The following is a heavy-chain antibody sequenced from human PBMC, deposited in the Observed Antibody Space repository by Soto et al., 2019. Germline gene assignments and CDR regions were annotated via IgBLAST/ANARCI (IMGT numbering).Heavy chain of an antibody. CDR3: ARRTWFDY. Sequence: QVQLQESGPGLVKPSETLSLTCTVSGGSVSSGSYYWSWIRQPPGKGLEWIGYIYYSGSTNYNPSLKSRVTISVDTSKNQFSLKLSSVTAADTAVYYCARRTWFDYWGQGTLVTVSS. CDR2: IYYSGST. V-gene: IGHV4-61*01. CDR1: GGSVSSGSYY. J-gene: IGHJ4*02.